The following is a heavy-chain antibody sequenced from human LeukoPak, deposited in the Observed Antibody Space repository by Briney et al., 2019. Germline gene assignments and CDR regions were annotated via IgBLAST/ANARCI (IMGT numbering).Heavy chain of an antibody. D-gene: IGHD2-21*02. CDR3: ARETYCAADCYSGFDF. CDR2: IYTSGST. Sequence: SETLSLTCTVSGGSISSYYWSWIRQPAGKGLEWIGRIYTSGSTNYNPSLKSRVTISVDTSKNQFSLKLSSVTAADTAVYYCARETYCAADCYSGFDFWGQGTLVTVSS. CDR1: GGSISSYY. V-gene: IGHV4-4*07. J-gene: IGHJ4*02.